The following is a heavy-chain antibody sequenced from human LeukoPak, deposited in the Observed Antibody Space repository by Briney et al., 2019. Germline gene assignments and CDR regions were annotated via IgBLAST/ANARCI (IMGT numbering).Heavy chain of an antibody. CDR3: ARALVGDGASAY. Sequence: PGGSLRLSCAASGFTFRTYWMSWVRRAPGEGLECAANINQDGSEKSYVDSVKGRFSISRDNAKNSLYLEMNNLRAQDTAVYYCARALVGDGASAYWGQGTLVTVSS. J-gene: IGHJ4*02. CDR2: INQDGSEK. CDR1: GFTFRTYW. D-gene: IGHD4/OR15-4a*01. V-gene: IGHV3-7*05.